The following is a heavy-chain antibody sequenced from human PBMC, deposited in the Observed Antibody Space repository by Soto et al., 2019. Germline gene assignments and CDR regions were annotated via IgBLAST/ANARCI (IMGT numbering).Heavy chain of an antibody. Sequence: ASVKVSCKASGYTFTSYYMHWVRQAPGQGLEWMGIINPSGGSTSYAQKFQGRVTITRDMSTSTAYMELSSLRSEDTAVYYCAATLYYGSGPPTPIDYWGQGTLVTVSS. D-gene: IGHD3-10*01. V-gene: IGHV1-46*01. J-gene: IGHJ4*02. CDR1: GYTFTSYY. CDR3: AATLYYGSGPPTPIDY. CDR2: INPSGGST.